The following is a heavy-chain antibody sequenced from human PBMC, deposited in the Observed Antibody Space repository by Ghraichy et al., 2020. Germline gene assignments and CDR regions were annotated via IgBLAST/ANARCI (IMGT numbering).Heavy chain of an antibody. Sequence: SETLSLTCTVSGGSISSYYWSWIRQPPGKGLEWIGYIYYSGSTNYNPSLKSRVTISVDTSKNQFSLKLSSVTAADTAVYYCARGEGYNYPYYFDYWGQGTLVTVSS. CDR1: GGSISSYY. V-gene: IGHV4-59*01. CDR2: IYYSGST. D-gene: IGHD5-24*01. J-gene: IGHJ4*02. CDR3: ARGEGYNYPYYFDY.